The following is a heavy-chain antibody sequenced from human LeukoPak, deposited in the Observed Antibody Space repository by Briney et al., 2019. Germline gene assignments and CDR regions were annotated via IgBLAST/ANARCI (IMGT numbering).Heavy chain of an antibody. CDR2: ISPTGSTT. J-gene: IGHJ4*02. D-gene: IGHD6-6*01. V-gene: IGHV3-74*01. CDR1: GFTFSSHW. CDR3: ARGPNSNWSGLDF. Sequence: GGSLRLSCAASGFTFSSHWMHWARQLPGKGLVWVSRISPTGSTTSYADSVKGRFTVSRDNAKNTLYLQVNNLRAEDTAVYYCARGPNSNWSGLDFWGQGTLLTVSS.